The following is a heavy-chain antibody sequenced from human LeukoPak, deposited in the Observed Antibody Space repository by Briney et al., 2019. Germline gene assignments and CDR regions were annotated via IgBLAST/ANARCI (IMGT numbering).Heavy chain of an antibody. CDR3: AREGSSGAVY. CDR1: GYTFTGYF. D-gene: IGHD6-19*01. CDR2: ISTSSSGT. J-gene: IGHJ4*02. Sequence: SSVQVSCRASGYTFTGYFLHWVRQPPGQGREWMGWISTSSSGTNYAQKFQGRVTMSRDTSNSTAYMQLSRLRADDTAVYYCAREGSSGAVYWGQGTLVTVSS. V-gene: IGHV1-2*02.